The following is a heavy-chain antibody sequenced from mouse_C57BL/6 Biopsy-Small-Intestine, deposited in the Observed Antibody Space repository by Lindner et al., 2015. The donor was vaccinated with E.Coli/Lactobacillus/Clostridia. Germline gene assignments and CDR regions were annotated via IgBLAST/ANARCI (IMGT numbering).Heavy chain of an antibody. CDR1: GYIFIDYN. V-gene: IGHV1-34*02. CDR2: IYPNNGGT. CDR3: ARGGSYGDYFYALDY. D-gene: IGHD2-13*01. J-gene: IGHJ4*01. Sequence: VQLQESGPELVKPGASVKISCKTSGYIFIDYNMDWVKQSHGKSLEWIGYIYPNNGGTGYNQKFKSKATLTVDKSSSTAYMELHSLTSEDSAVYYCARGGSYGDYFYALDYWGQGTSVTVSS.